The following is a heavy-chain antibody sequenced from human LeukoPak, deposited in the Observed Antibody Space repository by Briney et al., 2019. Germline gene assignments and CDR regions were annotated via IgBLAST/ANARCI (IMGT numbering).Heavy chain of an antibody. CDR2: INHSGST. CDR3: VLGYCSGGSCYGGLYFDY. Sequence: PSETLSLTCAVYGGSFSGYYWSWIRQPPGKGLEWIGEINHSGSTNYNPSLKSRVTISVDTPKNQFSLKLSSVTAADTAVYYCVLGYCSGGSCYGGLYFDYWGQGTLVTVSS. D-gene: IGHD2-15*01. CDR1: GGSFSGYY. V-gene: IGHV4-34*01. J-gene: IGHJ4*02.